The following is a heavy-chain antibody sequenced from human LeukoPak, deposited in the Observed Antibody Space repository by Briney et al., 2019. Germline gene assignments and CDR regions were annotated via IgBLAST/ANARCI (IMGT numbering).Heavy chain of an antibody. CDR1: GGSFRDYY. J-gene: IGHJ4*02. D-gene: IGHD3-10*01. CDR2: VNHSGST. Sequence: SETLSLTCAFYGGSFRDYYWSWVRQSPGKGLEWIGEVNHSGSTNNNPSLKSRVTISVDTSVKQFSLKLSSVTAADTAVYYCAGSSGSYYWRVNEYWGQGTLVTVSS. CDR3: AGSSGSYYWRVNEY. V-gene: IGHV4-34*01.